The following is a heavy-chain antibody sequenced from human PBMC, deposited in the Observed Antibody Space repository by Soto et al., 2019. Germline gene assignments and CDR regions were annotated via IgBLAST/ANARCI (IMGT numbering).Heavy chain of an antibody. CDR1: GFTLSDYY. Sequence: GGSLRLSCTGTGFTLSDYYMSWIRQAPGKGLEWISYISNSGGSTHYTDSVKGRFTISRDNARNSLYLQMNSLRVEDTAVYYCAKVPYYDFWSGSFDYWGQGTLVTVSS. CDR2: ISNSGGST. J-gene: IGHJ4*02. V-gene: IGHV3-11*01. CDR3: AKVPYYDFWSGSFDY. D-gene: IGHD3-3*01.